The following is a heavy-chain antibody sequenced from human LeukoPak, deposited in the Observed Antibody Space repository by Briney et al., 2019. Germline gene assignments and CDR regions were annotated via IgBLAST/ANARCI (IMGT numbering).Heavy chain of an antibody. J-gene: IGHJ5*02. CDR2: INPNSGGT. D-gene: IGHD3-22*01. CDR3: ARGATYYYDSSGYSNWFDP. V-gene: IGHV1-2*02. CDR1: GYTFTGYY. Sequence: GASVKVSCKASGYTFTGYYMRWVRQAPGQGLEWMGWINPNSGGTNYAQKFQGRVTMTRDTSISTAYMELSRLRSDDTAVYYCARGATYYYDSSGYSNWFDPWGQGTLVTVSS.